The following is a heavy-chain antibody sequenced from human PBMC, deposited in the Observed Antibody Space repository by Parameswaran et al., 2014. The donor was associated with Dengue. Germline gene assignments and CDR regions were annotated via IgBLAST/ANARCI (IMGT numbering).Heavy chain of an antibody. J-gene: IGHJ5*02. D-gene: IGHD3-22*01. CDR2: IYYSGST. V-gene: IGHV4-39*07. CDR3: ARWKTGYGYS. Sequence: WIRQPPGKGLEWIGSIYYSGSTYYNPSLKSRVTISVDTSKNQFSLKLSSVTAADTAVYYCARWKTGYGYSWGQGTLVTVSS.